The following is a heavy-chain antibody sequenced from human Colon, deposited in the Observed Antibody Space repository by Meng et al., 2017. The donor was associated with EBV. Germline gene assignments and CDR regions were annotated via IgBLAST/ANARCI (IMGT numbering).Heavy chain of an antibody. V-gene: IGHV1-18*01. J-gene: IGHJ4*02. CDR2: FVNNVDT. CDR3: ARGTPGRSYSDY. CDR1: GYPFASYG. D-gene: IGHD3-10*01. Sequence: QGHLLPVGGEVKKPGASVRVSCEASGYPFASYGISWLRQAPGQGLEWMGWFVNNVDTYSAQKFQGRVTMTTDTHTSTAFMELRSLRSDDTAVYYCARGTPGRSYSDYWGQGTLVTVSS.